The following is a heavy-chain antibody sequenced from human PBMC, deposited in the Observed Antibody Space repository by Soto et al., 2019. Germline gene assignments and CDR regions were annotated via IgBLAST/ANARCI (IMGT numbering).Heavy chain of an antibody. D-gene: IGHD1-7*01. V-gene: IGHV1-18*01. CDR3: AREVTGTTQETADY. CDR2: ISAYNAAT. Sequence: GASVKVSCKASGYIFSSYGITWVRQAPGQGLEWMGWISAYNAATSYAQKLQGRVTMTTDTSTSTAYMELRSLTSDDTAVYYCAREVTGTTQETADYWGQGTLVTVSS. CDR1: GYIFSSYG. J-gene: IGHJ4*02.